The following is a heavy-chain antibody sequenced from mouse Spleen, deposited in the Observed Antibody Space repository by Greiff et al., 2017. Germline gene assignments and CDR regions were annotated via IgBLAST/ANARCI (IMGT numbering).Heavy chain of an antibody. CDR3: ARQANWDGGFAY. CDR1: GYAFSSSW. CDR2: IYPGDGDT. J-gene: IGHJ3*01. D-gene: IGHD4-1*01. Sequence: QVQLQQSGPELVKPGASVKISCKASGYAFSSSWMNWVKQRPGKGLEWIGRIYPGDGDTNYNGKFKGKATLTADKSSSTAYMQLSSLTSEDSAVYFCARQANWDGGFAYWGQGTLVTVSA. V-gene: IGHV1-82*01.